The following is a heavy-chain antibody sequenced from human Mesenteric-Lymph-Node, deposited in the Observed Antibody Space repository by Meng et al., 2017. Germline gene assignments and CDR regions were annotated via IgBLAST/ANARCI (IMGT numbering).Heavy chain of an antibody. CDR2: ISYDGSNK. D-gene: IGHD3-16*02. CDR1: GFTFSSYS. V-gene: IGHV3-30*18. J-gene: IGHJ4*02. Sequence: GESLKISCAASGFTFSSYSMNWVRQAPGKGLEWVAVISYDGSNKYYADSVKGRFTISRDNSKNTLYLQMNSLRAEDTAVYYCAKDRYDYVWGSYRFDYWGQGTLVTVSS. CDR3: AKDRYDYVWGSYRFDY.